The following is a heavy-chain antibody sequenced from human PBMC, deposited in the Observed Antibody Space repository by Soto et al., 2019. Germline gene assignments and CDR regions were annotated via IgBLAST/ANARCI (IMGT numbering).Heavy chain of an antibody. D-gene: IGHD1-1*01. J-gene: IGHJ4*02. CDR1: GFTFSSYA. CDR2: ISGSDSAT. CDR3: AKDMRTGTTSDSFFDS. Sequence: GGSLRLSCAASGFTFSSYAMSWVRQAPGKGLEWVSLISGSDSATYYADSVKGRFTISRDNSKNTLYLQMNSLRADDTAVYYCAKDMRTGTTSDSFFDSWGQGTLVTVPS. V-gene: IGHV3-23*01.